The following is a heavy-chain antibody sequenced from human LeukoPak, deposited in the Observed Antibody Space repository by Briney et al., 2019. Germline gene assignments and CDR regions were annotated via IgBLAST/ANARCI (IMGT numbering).Heavy chain of an antibody. Sequence: SETLSLTCTVSGGSISSSSYYWGWIRQPPGKGLEWIGSIYYSGSTYYNPSLKSRVTISVEPSKNQFSLRLSSLTAADTAVYYCAREIGSYSRPLDYWGQGTLVTVSS. CDR2: IYYSGST. CDR3: AREIGSYSRPLDY. V-gene: IGHV4-39*07. J-gene: IGHJ4*02. CDR1: GGSISSSSYY. D-gene: IGHD1-26*01.